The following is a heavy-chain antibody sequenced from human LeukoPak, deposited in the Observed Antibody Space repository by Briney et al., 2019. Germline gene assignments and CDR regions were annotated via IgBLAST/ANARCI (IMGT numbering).Heavy chain of an antibody. CDR2: ISAYNGNT. J-gene: IGHJ4*02. CDR3: ARVYGSAKDTYYFDY. CDR1: GYTFTGYG. D-gene: IGHD3-10*01. Sequence: ASVKVSCKASGYTFTGYGISWVRQAPGQGLEWMGWISAYNGNTNYAQKFQGRVTITTDESTSTAYMELSSLRSEDTAVYYCARVYGSAKDTYYFDYWGQGTLVTVSS. V-gene: IGHV1-18*01.